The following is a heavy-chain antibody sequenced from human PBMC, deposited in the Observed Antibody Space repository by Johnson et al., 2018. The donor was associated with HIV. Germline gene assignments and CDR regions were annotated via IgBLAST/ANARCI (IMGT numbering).Heavy chain of an antibody. J-gene: IGHJ3*02. CDR1: GFTFSSYG. D-gene: IGHD3-3*01. Sequence: QMLLLESGGGVVQPGRSLRLSCAASGFTFSSYGMHWVRQAPGKGLEWVAVIWYDGSNKYYADSVKGRFTISRDNSKNTLYLQMNSLRAEDTAVYYCAKDLRITIFGVVPPHDAFDIWGQGTMVTVSS. CDR3: AKDLRITIFGVVPPHDAFDI. CDR2: IWYDGSNK. V-gene: IGHV3-33*06.